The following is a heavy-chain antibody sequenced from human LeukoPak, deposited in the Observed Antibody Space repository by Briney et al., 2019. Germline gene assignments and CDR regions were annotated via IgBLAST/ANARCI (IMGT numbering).Heavy chain of an antibody. V-gene: IGHV3-30*02. CDR1: GFTFSSYG. CDR2: IRYDGSNK. Sequence: GGSLRLSCAASGFTFSSYGMHWVRQAPGKGLEWVAFIRYDGSNKYYADSVKGRFTISRDNSKNTLYLQMNSLRAEDTAVYYCARSSGSYQLSTDAFDIWGQGTMVTVSS. D-gene: IGHD1-26*01. CDR3: ARSSGSYQLSTDAFDI. J-gene: IGHJ3*02.